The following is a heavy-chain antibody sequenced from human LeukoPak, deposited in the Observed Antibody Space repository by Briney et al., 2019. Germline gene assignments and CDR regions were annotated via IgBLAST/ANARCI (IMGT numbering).Heavy chain of an antibody. CDR2: ISGDGGTA. CDR3: AKDYY. V-gene: IGHV3-43*02. Sequence: PGGSLRLSCAASGFTFDDYPMHWVRQVPGKGLEWISLISGDGGTAYYADSFKGRFTIPRDSSKNSLFLQMNSLRTGDTALYYCAKDYYWGQGTLVTVSS. CDR1: GFTFDDYP. J-gene: IGHJ4*02.